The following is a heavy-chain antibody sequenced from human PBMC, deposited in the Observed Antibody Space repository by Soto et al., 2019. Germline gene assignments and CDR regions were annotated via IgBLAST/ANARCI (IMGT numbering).Heavy chain of an antibody. V-gene: IGHV3-48*02. CDR3: ARGRGHYDNSGFYLLHYLDC. D-gene: IGHD3-22*01. Sequence: EVQLVESGGGLVQPGGSLRLSCAVSGFTFSSYSMNWVRQAPGKGLEGVSYISSSSGTMYYADSVQGRFTISRDNAQNSLYRQMNSLRDEDTAVYYCARGRGHYDNSGFYLLHYLDCWGQGSLGTVSS. CDR2: ISSSSGTM. CDR1: GFTFSSYS. J-gene: IGHJ4*02.